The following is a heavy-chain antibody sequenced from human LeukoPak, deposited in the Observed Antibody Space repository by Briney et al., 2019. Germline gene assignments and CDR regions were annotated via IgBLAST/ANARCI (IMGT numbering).Heavy chain of an antibody. D-gene: IGHD3-3*01. CDR3: ARGGKDFWSGYYVFDY. Sequence: GGSLRLSCAASGFTFSSYSMNWVRQAPGKGLEWVSSISSSSSYIYYADSVKGRFTISRDNAKNSLYLQMNSLRAEDTAVYYCARGGKDFWSGYYVFDYWGQGTLVTVSS. V-gene: IGHV3-21*01. J-gene: IGHJ4*02. CDR2: ISSSSSYI. CDR1: GFTFSSYS.